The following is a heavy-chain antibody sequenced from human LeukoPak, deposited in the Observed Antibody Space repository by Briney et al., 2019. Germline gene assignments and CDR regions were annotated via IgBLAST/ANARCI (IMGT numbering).Heavy chain of an antibody. D-gene: IGHD3-10*01. J-gene: IGHJ4*02. Sequence: PGGSLRLSCAASGFTFSSYAMHWVRQAPGKGLEWVAVISYDGSNKYYADSVKGRFTISRDNSKNTLYLQMNSLRTEDTAVYYCARDLLLWFGEDFDYWGQGTLVTVSS. V-gene: IGHV3-30*01. CDR3: ARDLLLWFGEDFDY. CDR1: GFTFSSYA. CDR2: ISYDGSNK.